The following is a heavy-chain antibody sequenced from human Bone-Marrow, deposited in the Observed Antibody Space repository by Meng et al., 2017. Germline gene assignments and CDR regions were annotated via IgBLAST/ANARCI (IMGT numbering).Heavy chain of an antibody. Sequence: GESLKISCAASGFTFANYAMSWVRQVPGKGLEWVSAIRGSGGTTYHGDSVQGRFTISRDNSKNILYLQMNGLRAEDTAVYYCAKGSYIDSYEVRDWGQGTLVTVSS. CDR3: AKGSYIDSYEVRD. D-gene: IGHD3-10*01. V-gene: IGHV3-23*01. CDR1: GFTFANYA. J-gene: IGHJ4*02. CDR2: IRGSGGTT.